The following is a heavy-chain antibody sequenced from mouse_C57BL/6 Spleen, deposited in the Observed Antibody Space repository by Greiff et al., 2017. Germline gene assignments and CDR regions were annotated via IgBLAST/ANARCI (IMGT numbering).Heavy chain of an antibody. CDR2: IYPRSGTT. D-gene: IGHD3-3*01. CDR1: GYTFTSYG. CDR3: ARGDPVYAMDY. J-gene: IGHJ4*01. V-gene: IGHV1-81*01. Sequence: VQLQQSGAELARPGASVKLSCKASGYTFTSYGISWVKQRTGQGLEWIGEIYPRSGTTYYNEKFKGKATLTADKSSSTAYMELRSLTSEDSAVYFCARGDPVYAMDYWGQGTSVTVSS.